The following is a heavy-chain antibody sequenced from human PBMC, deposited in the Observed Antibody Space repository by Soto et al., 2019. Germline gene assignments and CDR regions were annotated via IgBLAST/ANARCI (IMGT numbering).Heavy chain of an antibody. V-gene: IGHV3-53*01. CDR3: ARPTSSGFIYF. Sequence: PGRSMRLSYGAFGVTVSSNYVGWVRQAPGKGPEWVSGIYSGDATFYADSLKGRFTISKDNSMKTLYLQMDRLRVEDTAVYYCARPTSSGFIYFWGQGTLVTVSS. D-gene: IGHD3-22*01. CDR1: GVTVSSNY. J-gene: IGHJ4*02. CDR2: IYSGDAT.